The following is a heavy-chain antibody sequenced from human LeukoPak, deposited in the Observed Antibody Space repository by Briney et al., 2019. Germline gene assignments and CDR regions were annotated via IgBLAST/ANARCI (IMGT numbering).Heavy chain of an antibody. Sequence: GASVTVSCTASGGTFSSYAISWVRQAPGQGLEWMGGIIPIFGTANYAQKFQGRVTITADESTSTAYMELSSLRSEDTAVYYCARADTVTIWYFDYWGQGTLVTVSS. CDR3: ARADTVTIWYFDY. J-gene: IGHJ4*02. V-gene: IGHV1-69*13. D-gene: IGHD4-11*01. CDR2: IIPIFGTA. CDR1: GGTFSSYA.